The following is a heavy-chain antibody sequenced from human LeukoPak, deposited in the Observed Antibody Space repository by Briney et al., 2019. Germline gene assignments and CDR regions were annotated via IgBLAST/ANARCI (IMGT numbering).Heavy chain of an antibody. D-gene: IGHD1-1*01. CDR2: VSTYNSET. V-gene: IGHV1-18*01. J-gene: IGHJ5*02. CDR1: GYRFSSVG. CDR3: VRDNWNEFDP. Sequence: ASVKVSCKASGYRFSSVGISWVRQAPGQGLEWIGWVSTYNSETNYAPKFQARVTMTKDTSTSTAFLEMWSLRADDTAVYYCVRDNWNEFDPWGQGTLVTVSS.